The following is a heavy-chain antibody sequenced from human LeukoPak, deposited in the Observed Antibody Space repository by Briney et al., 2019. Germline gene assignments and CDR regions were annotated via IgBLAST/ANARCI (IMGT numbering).Heavy chain of an antibody. CDR2: IDNRGTTK. CDR1: GFTFRGYE. V-gene: IGHV3-48*03. Sequence: GGSLRLSCEASGFTFRGYEMNWVRQAPGKGLEWISFIDNRGTTKHYADSVQGRFTISRDNAKNSLYLQMNSLRAEDTAVYYCAELGITMIGGVWGKGTTVTISS. D-gene: IGHD3-10*02. CDR3: AELGITMIGGV. J-gene: IGHJ6*04.